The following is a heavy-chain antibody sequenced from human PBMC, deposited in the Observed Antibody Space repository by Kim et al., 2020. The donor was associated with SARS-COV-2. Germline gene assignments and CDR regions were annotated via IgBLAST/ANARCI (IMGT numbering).Heavy chain of an antibody. Sequence: GGSLRLFCAASGFTVSSNYMSWVRQAPGKGLEWVSVIYSGGSTYYADSVKGRFTISRHNSKNTLYLQMNSLRAEDTAVYYCARLSGIAAAGTGEGAFDIWGQGTMVTVSS. J-gene: IGHJ3*02. CDR2: IYSGGST. V-gene: IGHV3-53*04. D-gene: IGHD6-13*01. CDR1: GFTVSSNY. CDR3: ARLSGIAAAGTGEGAFDI.